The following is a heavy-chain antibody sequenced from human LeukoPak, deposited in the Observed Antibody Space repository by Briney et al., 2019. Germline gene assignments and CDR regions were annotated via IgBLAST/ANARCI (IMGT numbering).Heavy chain of an antibody. D-gene: IGHD3-9*01. Sequence: GESLKISCKGSGYSFTSYWIGWVRQMPGKGLEWMVIIYPGDSDTRYSPSFQGQVTISADKSISTAYLQWSSLKASDTAMYYCAKRAAGFDILTGADYWGQGTLVTVSS. J-gene: IGHJ4*02. CDR1: GYSFTSYW. CDR2: IYPGDSDT. V-gene: IGHV5-51*01. CDR3: AKRAAGFDILTGADY.